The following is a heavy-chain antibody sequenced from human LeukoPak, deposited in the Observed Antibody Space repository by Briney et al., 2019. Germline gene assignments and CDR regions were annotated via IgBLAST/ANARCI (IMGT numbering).Heavy chain of an antibody. J-gene: IGHJ5*02. V-gene: IGHV4-38-2*01. Sequence: SETLSLTCAVSGYSISSGYYWGWIRPPPGKGLEWIGSIYHSGSTYYNPSLKGRVTVSVDTSKNQFSLKLSSVTAADTAVYYCARGGTGNWFDPWGQGTLVTVSS. CDR1: GYSISSGYY. CDR2: IYHSGST. CDR3: ARGGTGNWFDP. D-gene: IGHD1-1*01.